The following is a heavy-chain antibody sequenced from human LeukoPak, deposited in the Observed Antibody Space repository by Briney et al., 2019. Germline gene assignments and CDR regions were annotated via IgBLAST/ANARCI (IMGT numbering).Heavy chain of an antibody. CDR2: ISSSSSYI. CDR3: ARDGGYSSSWSDPFDY. J-gene: IGHJ4*02. D-gene: IGHD6-13*01. CDR1: GFTFSSYS. V-gene: IGHV3-21*06. Sequence: KTGGSLRLSCAASGFTFSSYSMNWVRQAPGKGLEWVSSISSSSSYIFYADSVRGRFIISRDNAENSLYLQMNSLRADDTAVYYCARDGGYSSSWSDPFDYWGQGTLVTVSS.